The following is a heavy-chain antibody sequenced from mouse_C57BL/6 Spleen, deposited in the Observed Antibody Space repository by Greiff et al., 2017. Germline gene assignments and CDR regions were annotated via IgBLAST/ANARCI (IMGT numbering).Heavy chain of an antibody. V-gene: IGHV1-81*01. D-gene: IGHD2-4*01. CDR3: AIFDYDSLAY. Sequence: QVHVKQSGAELARPGASVKLSCKASGYTFTSYGISWVKQRTGQGLEWIGEIYPRSGNPYYNEKFKGKATLTADKSSSTAYMELRSLTSEDSAVYFCAIFDYDSLAYWGQGTLVTVSA. J-gene: IGHJ3*01. CDR2: IYPRSGNP. CDR1: GYTFTSYG.